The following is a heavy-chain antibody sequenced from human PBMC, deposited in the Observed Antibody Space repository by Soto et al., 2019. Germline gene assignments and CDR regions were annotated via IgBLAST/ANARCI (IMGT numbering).Heavy chain of an antibody. V-gene: IGHV1-69*13. CDR1: GGTFSSYA. J-gene: IGHJ4*02. Sequence: SVKVSCKASGGTFSSYAISWVRQAPGQGLEWMGGIIPIFGTANYAQKFQGRVTITADESTSTAYMELSSPRSEDTAVYYCARVKNSSGRRVGIGFDYWGQGTLVTVSS. CDR2: IIPIFGTA. CDR3: ARVKNSSGRRVGIGFDY. D-gene: IGHD6-19*01.